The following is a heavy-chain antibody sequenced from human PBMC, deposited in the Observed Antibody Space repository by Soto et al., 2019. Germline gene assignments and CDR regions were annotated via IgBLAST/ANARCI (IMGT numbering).Heavy chain of an antibody. D-gene: IGHD2-2*01. CDR1: GFTVSSNY. Sequence: EVQLVESGGGLVQPGGSLRLSCAASGFTVSSNYMSWVRQAPGKGLEWVSVIYSGGSTYYADSVKGRFTISRDNSKNTLYLQMNSLRAEDTAVYYCARGGGDIVVVPAAHNWFVPWGQGTLVTVSS. V-gene: IGHV3-66*01. J-gene: IGHJ5*02. CDR2: IYSGGST. CDR3: ARGGGDIVVVPAAHNWFVP.